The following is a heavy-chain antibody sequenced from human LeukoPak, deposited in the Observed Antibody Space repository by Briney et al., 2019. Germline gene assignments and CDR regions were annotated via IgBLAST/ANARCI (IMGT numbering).Heavy chain of an antibody. CDR3: ARAGYEILTGHQYFYYYWMDV. CDR2: INPKSGAT. CDR1: GYTFTSHF. Sequence: RASVKVSCKASGYTFTSHFMHWVRQAPGQGLEWVGWINPKSGATTYAQKFQGRVTMTSDTSISTAYMELSSLISDDTAVYYCARAGYEILTGHQYFYYYWMDVWGKGTTVTISS. D-gene: IGHD3-9*01. V-gene: IGHV1-2*02. J-gene: IGHJ6*04.